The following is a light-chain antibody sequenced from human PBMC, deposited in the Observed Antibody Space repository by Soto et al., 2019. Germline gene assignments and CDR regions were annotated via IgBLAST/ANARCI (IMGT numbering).Light chain of an antibody. Sequence: QSVLTQPASVSGSPGQSITISCTGTSSDIGAYDYVSWYQQYPGKAPKLMIFEVSNRPSGVSNRFSGSKSGNTASLTISGLQAEDEADYYCNSYTGYSSWVFGEGTKVTVL. CDR1: SSDIGAYDY. CDR2: EVS. V-gene: IGLV2-14*01. CDR3: NSYTGYSSWV. J-gene: IGLJ3*02.